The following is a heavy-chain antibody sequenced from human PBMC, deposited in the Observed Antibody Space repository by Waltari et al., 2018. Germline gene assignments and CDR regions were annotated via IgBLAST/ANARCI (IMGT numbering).Heavy chain of an antibody. CDR1: GFTVSSNY. Sequence: EVQLVESGGGLIQPGGSLRLSCAASGFTVSSNYMSWVRQAPGKGREWVSVIYSGGSTYYADSVKGRFTISRDNSKNTLYLQMNSLRAEDTAVYYCARIGTIFGYGMDVWGQGTTVTVSS. D-gene: IGHD3-3*01. CDR2: IYSGGST. J-gene: IGHJ6*02. CDR3: ARIGTIFGYGMDV. V-gene: IGHV3-53*01.